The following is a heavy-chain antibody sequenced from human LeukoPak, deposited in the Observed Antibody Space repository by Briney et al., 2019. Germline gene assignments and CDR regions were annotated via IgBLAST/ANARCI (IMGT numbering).Heavy chain of an antibody. Sequence: AGSLRLSCAASGFTFSSYSMNWVRQAPGKGREWVTSITSGSNYIYYADSVKGRFTISRDNAKNSLYLQMNSLRAEDTAVYYCARDYVVPEGSFDYWGQGTLVTVSS. CDR2: ITSGSNYI. D-gene: IGHD3-10*02. J-gene: IGHJ4*02. CDR3: ARDYVVPEGSFDY. V-gene: IGHV3-21*01. CDR1: GFTFSSYS.